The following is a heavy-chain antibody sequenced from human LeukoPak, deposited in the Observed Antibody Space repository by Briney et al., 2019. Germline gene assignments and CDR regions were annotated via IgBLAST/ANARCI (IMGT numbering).Heavy chain of an antibody. V-gene: IGHV3-30-3*01. D-gene: IGHD3-3*01. Sequence: GRSLRLSCVASGFTFSSYTMHWVRQAPGKGLEWVAVISYDGSNEYYADFVKGRFTISRDNSKNTMLLQMYSLRAEDTALYYCARGSLGVLIWKATYGMDVWGQGTTVTVSS. J-gene: IGHJ6*02. CDR1: GFTFSSYT. CDR3: ARGSLGVLIWKATYGMDV. CDR2: ISYDGSNE.